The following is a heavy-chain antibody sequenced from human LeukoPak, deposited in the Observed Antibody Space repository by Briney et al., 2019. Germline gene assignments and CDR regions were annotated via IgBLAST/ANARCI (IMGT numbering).Heavy chain of an antibody. V-gene: IGHV3-48*01. Sequence: GGSLRLSCAASGFTFSTYSMNWVRQAPGKGLEWVSYISSSSSTIYYTDSVKGRFTISRDNAKNSLYLQMNSLRAEDTAVYYCARDDVYMDVWGKGTTVTVSS. J-gene: IGHJ6*03. CDR2: ISSSSSTI. CDR1: GFTFSTYS. CDR3: ARDDVYMDV.